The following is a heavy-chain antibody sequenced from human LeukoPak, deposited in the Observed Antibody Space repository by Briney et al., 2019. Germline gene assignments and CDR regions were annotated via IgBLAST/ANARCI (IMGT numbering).Heavy chain of an antibody. J-gene: IGHJ4*02. Sequence: ASVKVSCKAPGYTFTSYGIIWVRQATGQGLEWMGWMNPNTGYTGYAHQFQGRITMTRNTAISTAYMDLSSLNSQDTAVYYCARSSAWAHFDNWGQGTLVSVSS. CDR3: ARSSAWAHFDN. CDR1: GYTFTSYG. D-gene: IGHD2-15*01. V-gene: IGHV1-8*02. CDR2: MNPNTGYT.